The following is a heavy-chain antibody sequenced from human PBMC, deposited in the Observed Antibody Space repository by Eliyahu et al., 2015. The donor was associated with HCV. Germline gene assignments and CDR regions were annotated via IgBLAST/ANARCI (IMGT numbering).Heavy chain of an antibody. D-gene: IGHD3-10*01. CDR3: ARDVGGSYGSGLDY. Sequence: QVQLVQSGSELKKPGASVKVSCKASGYTFTSHAMNWVRQAPGQGLEWMGWINTITGTPTYAQGFTGRFVFSLDTTVSTAYLQISSLKAEDTAMYYCARDVGGSYGSGLDYWGQGTLVTVSS. CDR1: GYTFTSHA. V-gene: IGHV7-4-1*02. CDR2: INTITGTP. J-gene: IGHJ4*02.